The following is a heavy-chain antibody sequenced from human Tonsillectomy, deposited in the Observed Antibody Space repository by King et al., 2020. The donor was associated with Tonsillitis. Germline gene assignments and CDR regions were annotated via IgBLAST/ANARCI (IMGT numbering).Heavy chain of an antibody. CDR1: GYTFTGYY. CDR2: INPNSGAT. J-gene: IGHJ3*02. Sequence: QLVQSGAEVKKPGASVKVSCKASGYTFTGYYMHWVRQAPGQGLKWMGWINPNSGATNYAQKFQGRVTMTRDTSISTAYMELSRLRSDDTAVYYCAGGHSNREQDAFDMWDQGTMVTVSS. D-gene: IGHD1-26*01. V-gene: IGHV1-2*02. CDR3: AGGHSNREQDAFDM.